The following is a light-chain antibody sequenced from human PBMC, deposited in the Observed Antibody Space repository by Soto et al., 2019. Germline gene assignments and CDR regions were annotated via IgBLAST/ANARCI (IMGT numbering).Light chain of an antibody. CDR2: GAS. CDR3: HQYGNSPLT. CDR1: QSVRSGY. Sequence: ELVLTPSPVTLSLSPGERATLSCRASQSVRSGYFAWYQQKPGQAPRLLIVGASSRATGIPDRFSGGGSGTDFTLTISRLEPEDFALYYCHQYGNSPLTVGGGTKVDIK. J-gene: IGKJ4*01. V-gene: IGKV3-20*01.